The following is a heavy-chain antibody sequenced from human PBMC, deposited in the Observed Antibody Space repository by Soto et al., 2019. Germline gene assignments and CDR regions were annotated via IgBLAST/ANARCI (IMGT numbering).Heavy chain of an antibody. J-gene: IGHJ5*02. CDR3: ARETYGDYVGYFDP. CDR2: ISYSGST. Sequence: SQTRSLTCTVSGGSISRGGYYWSWIRQHPGKGLEWIGYISYSGSTYYNPSLESRVTISVDTSKNQFSLKLSSVTAADTAVYYCARETYGDYVGYFDPCGQGIQVT. V-gene: IGHV4-31*03. CDR1: GGSISRGGYY. D-gene: IGHD4-17*01.